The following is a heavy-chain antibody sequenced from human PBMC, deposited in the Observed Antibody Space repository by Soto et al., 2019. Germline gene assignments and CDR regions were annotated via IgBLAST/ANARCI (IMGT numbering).Heavy chain of an antibody. CDR3: ERASPGKEGLDY. V-gene: IGHV4-39*01. CDR1: GGSISSSSYY. CDR2: IYYSGST. J-gene: IGHJ4*02. Sequence: PSETLSLTCTVSGGSISSSSYYWGWIRQPPGKGLECVGSIYYSGSTYYNPSLKSRVTISVDTSKNQFSLKLRSVTAADTAVYYCERASPGKEGLDYWGQGTLFTVSS.